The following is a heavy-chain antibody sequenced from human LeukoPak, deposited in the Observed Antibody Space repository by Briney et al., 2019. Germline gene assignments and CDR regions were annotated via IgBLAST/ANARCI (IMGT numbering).Heavy chain of an antibody. D-gene: IGHD2-2*01. V-gene: IGHV4-4*09. CDR1: GSSIGTYS. J-gene: IGHJ3*02. CDR2: IYTTGGT. Sequence: SETLSLTCTVSGSSIGTYSWSWIRQPPGKGLEWVGYIYTTGGTHYNPSLKSRVTISVDRSKNQLSLKLSSVTAADTAVYYCATYCSSTSCLVYGAFDIWGQGTMVTVSS. CDR3: ATYCSSTSCLVYGAFDI.